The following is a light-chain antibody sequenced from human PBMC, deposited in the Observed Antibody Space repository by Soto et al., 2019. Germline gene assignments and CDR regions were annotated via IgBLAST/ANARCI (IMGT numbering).Light chain of an antibody. CDR2: GAS. CDR3: QQYGMAPPVT. V-gene: IGKV3-20*01. Sequence: IALTQSPATLSLSPGERATLSCRASQSIGGTYLAWYQQKPGQAPRLLIYGASSRATGIPDRFSGSGSGTHFTLSSSRLEPEDFAMDYCQQYGMAPPVTFGGGTKLEIK. J-gene: IGKJ4*01. CDR1: QSIGGTY.